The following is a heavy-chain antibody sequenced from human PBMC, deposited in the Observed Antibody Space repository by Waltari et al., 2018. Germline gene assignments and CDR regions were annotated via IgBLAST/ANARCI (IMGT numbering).Heavy chain of an antibody. D-gene: IGHD4-17*01. CDR2: FDPEHGET. Sequence: QVQLVQSGAEVKKPGASVKVSCKVSGYTLTELSMHWVRQAPGKGLEWMGGFDPEHGETIYAQKFQGRGTMTEDTSTDTAYMELSSLRSEDTAVYYCATALWTMTTVTRAAFDYWGQGTLVTVSS. J-gene: IGHJ4*02. V-gene: IGHV1-24*01. CDR3: ATALWTMTTVTRAAFDY. CDR1: GYTLTELS.